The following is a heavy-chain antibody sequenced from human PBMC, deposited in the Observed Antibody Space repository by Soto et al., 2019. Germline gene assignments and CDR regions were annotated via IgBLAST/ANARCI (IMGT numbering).Heavy chain of an antibody. CDR1: GGSISSYY. CDR2: IYYSGST. V-gene: IGHV4-59*01. J-gene: IGHJ5*02. D-gene: IGHD3-3*01. CDR3: ARDRRFNWFDP. Sequence: PSETLSLTCTVSGGSISSYYWSWIRQPPGKGLEWIGYIYYSGSTNYNPSLKSRVTISVDTSKNQFSLKLSSVTAADTAVYYCARDRRFNWFDPWGQGTLVTVSS.